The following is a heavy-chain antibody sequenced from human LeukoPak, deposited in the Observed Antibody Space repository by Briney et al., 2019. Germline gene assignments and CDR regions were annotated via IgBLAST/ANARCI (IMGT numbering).Heavy chain of an antibody. V-gene: IGHV4-59*01. J-gene: IGHJ6*03. CDR2: IHYSWST. D-gene: IGHD4/OR15-4a*01. CDR1: GGSLSSYY. CDR3: ARVMDTGYGGKLLGYYYYMDV. Sequence: SETLSLTFTGTGGSLSSYYWSWIRQPPAKELEWIGYIHYSWSTNNNPPLKSRVTISVDTSKNQFSLKLSSVTAADTAVYYCARVMDTGYGGKLLGYYYYMDVWGKGTTVTVSS.